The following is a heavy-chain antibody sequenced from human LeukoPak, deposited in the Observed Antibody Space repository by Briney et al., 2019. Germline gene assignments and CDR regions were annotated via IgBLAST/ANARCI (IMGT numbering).Heavy chain of an antibody. V-gene: IGHV3-74*01. CDR1: GFTFSSYW. Sequence: PGGSLRLSCAASGFTFSSYWMHWVRQAPGKGLVWVSRINSDGSSTSYADSVKGRFTISRDNAKNTLYLQMNSLRAEDTAVYYCAKTFGWPYYFDYWGQGTLVTVSS. CDR2: INSDGSST. J-gene: IGHJ4*02. D-gene: IGHD2/OR15-2a*01. CDR3: AKTFGWPYYFDY.